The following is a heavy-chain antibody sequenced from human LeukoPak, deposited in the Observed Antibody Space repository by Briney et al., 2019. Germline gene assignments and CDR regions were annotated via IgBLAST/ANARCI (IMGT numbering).Heavy chain of an antibody. CDR1: GYTFTSYG. J-gene: IGHJ4*02. Sequence: ASVKVSCKASGYTFTSYGISWVQQAPGQGLEWMGWISAYNGNTNYAQKLQGRVTMTTDTSTSTAYMELRSLRSDDTAVYYCARDRFTMVRGVTITGGFGYWGQGTLVTVSS. CDR2: ISAYNGNT. CDR3: ARDRFTMVRGVTITGGFGY. V-gene: IGHV1-18*01. D-gene: IGHD3-10*01.